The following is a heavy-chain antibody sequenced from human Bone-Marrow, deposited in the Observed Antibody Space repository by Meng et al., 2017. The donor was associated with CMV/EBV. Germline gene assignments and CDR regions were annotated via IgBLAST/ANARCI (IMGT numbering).Heavy chain of an antibody. V-gene: IGHV6-1*01. D-gene: IGHD7-27*01. Sequence: ISGDSVSSTSAAWNWVRQSPSRGLEWLGRTYYRSKWYNDYAVSEKSRITINPDTSKNQFSLQLNSVTPEDTAVYYCARDRDSLGYFDYWGQGTLVTVSS. CDR1: GDSVSSTSAA. CDR2: TYYRSKWYN. CDR3: ARDRDSLGYFDY. J-gene: IGHJ4*02.